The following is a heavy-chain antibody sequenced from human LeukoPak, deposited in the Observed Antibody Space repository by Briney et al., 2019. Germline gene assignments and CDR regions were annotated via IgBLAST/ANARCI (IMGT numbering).Heavy chain of an antibody. J-gene: IGHJ4*02. CDR1: GFTFSIYG. Sequence: GGSLRLPCATSGFTFSIYGMHWVRQAPGKGMGWLAVIAYDGSYEYYADSVKGRFSISRDDSKKTVYLQMNSLRPEDTALYYCAKDSILDHWGQGTLVTVSS. CDR2: IAYDGSYE. V-gene: IGHV3-30*18. CDR3: AKDSILDH.